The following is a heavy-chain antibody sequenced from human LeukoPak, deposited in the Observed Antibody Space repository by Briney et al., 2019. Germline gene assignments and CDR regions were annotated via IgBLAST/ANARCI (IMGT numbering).Heavy chain of an antibody. J-gene: IGHJ5*02. CDR2: IIPIFGIA. Sequence: ASVKVSCKASGGTFSSYAISWVRQAPGHGLEWMGRIIPIFGIANYAQKFQGRVTITADKSTSTAYMELSSLRSEDTAVYYCARAPGVVVVAATPDGWFDPWGQGTLVTVSS. CDR3: ARAPGVVVVAATPDGWFDP. D-gene: IGHD2-15*01. CDR1: GGTFSSYA. V-gene: IGHV1-69*04.